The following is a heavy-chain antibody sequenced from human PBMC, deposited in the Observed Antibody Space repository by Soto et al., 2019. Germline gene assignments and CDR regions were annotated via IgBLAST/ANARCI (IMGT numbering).Heavy chain of an antibody. CDR3: ATGGAYCGGDCYPHPLDC. V-gene: IGHV4-59*01. D-gene: IGHD2-21*02. J-gene: IGHJ4*02. CDR1: GGSISSYY. CDR2: IYYSGST. Sequence: SETLSLTCTVSGGSISSYYWSWIRQPPGKGLEWIGYIYYSGSTNYNPSLKSRVTISVDTSKNQFSLKLSSVTAADTAAYYCATGGAYCGGDCYPHPLDCWGQGTQVTVSS.